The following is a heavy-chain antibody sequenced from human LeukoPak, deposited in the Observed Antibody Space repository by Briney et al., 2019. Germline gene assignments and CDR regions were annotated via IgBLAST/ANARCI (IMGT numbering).Heavy chain of an antibody. CDR2: IIPIFGTA. D-gene: IGHD5-12*01. CDR3: ARVERGYDYYDSSGLDY. J-gene: IGHJ4*02. V-gene: IGHV1-69*05. Sequence: SVTVSCTASGGTSSSYAISWVRQAPGQGLEWMGGIIPIFGTANYAQKFHGRVTITTDESTSTAYMELSSLRSEDTAVYYCARVERGYDYYDSSGLDYWGQGTLVTVSS. CDR1: GGTSSSYA.